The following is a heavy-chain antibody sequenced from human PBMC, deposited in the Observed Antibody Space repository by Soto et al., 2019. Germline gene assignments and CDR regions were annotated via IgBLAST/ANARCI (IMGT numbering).Heavy chain of an antibody. J-gene: IGHJ4*02. CDR3: AREKYYGSGSYHNYFDY. Sequence: SETLSLTCTVSGGSISSGSYYWSWIRQPPGKGLEWIGYIYYSGSTNYNPSLKSRVTISVDTSKNQFSLKLSSVTAADTAVYYCAREKYYGSGSYHNYFDYWGQGTLVTLSS. D-gene: IGHD3-10*01. CDR2: IYYSGST. V-gene: IGHV4-61*01. CDR1: GGSISSGSYY.